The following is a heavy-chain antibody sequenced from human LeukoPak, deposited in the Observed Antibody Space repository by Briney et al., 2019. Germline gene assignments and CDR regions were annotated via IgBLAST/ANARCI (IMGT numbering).Heavy chain of an antibody. D-gene: IGHD3-9*01. Sequence: SETLSLTCTVSGGSVSSGSYYWSWLRQPPGRGLGWNGYIYYSGSTNNNPSLKSRVTISVDTSKNQFSLKLSSVTAADTAVYYCARTWADRYFDWLFYFDYWGRGTVVTVSS. CDR1: GGSVSSGSYY. CDR3: ARTWADRYFDWLFYFDY. CDR2: IYYSGST. V-gene: IGHV4-61*01. J-gene: IGHJ4*02.